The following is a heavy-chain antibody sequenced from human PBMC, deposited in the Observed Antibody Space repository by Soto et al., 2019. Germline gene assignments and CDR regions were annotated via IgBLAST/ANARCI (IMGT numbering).Heavy chain of an antibody. CDR3: ARYLDILLVPASSSDYYGMDV. Sequence: QVQLVESGGGVVQPGRSLRLSCAASGFTFSRHGMHWVRQAPGKGLEWVAVISYDGRNKYYADSVKGRFTISRDNSKNTLYLQLNSLRAEDTAVYYCARYLDILLVPASSSDYYGMDVWGQGTTVTVSS. D-gene: IGHD2-2*03. J-gene: IGHJ6*02. CDR2: ISYDGRNK. V-gene: IGHV3-30*03. CDR1: GFTFSRHG.